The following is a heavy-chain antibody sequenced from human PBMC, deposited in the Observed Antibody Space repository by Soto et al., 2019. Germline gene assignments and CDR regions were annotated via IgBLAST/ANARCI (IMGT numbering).Heavy chain of an antibody. CDR3: ARGVESAGGDYYYYMDV. CDR1: GYTFTSYD. Sequence: GASVKVSCKASGYTFTSYDINWVRQATGQGLEWMGWMNPNSGNTGYAQKFQGRVTMTRNTSIITAYMELISLRSEDTAVYYCARGVESAGGDYYYYMDVWGKGTTVTVSS. CDR2: MNPNSGNT. D-gene: IGHD1-26*01. J-gene: IGHJ6*03. V-gene: IGHV1-8*01.